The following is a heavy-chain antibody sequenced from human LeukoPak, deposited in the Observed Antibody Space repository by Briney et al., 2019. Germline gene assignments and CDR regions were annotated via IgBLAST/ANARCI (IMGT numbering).Heavy chain of an antibody. Sequence: ASVKVSCKASDYTFTSYGISWVRQAPGQGLEWMGWISAYNGNTNYAQKLQGRVTMTTDTSTSTAYMELRSLRSDDTAVYYCARVVAWLNRNWFDPWGQGTLVTVSS. D-gene: IGHD1-14*01. CDR1: DYTFTSYG. J-gene: IGHJ5*02. CDR3: ARVVAWLNRNWFDP. CDR2: ISAYNGNT. V-gene: IGHV1-18*01.